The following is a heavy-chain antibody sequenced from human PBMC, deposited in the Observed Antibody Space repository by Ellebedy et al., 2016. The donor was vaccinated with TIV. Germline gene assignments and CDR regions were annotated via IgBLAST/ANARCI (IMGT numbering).Heavy chain of an antibody. CDR1: GYSFTAYW. V-gene: IGHV5-51*01. CDR2: IYPGDSDT. D-gene: IGHD1-26*01. Sequence: GGSLRLSCKGSGYSFTAYWIGWVRQMPGKGLELMGIIYPGDSDTTYSPSFQGQVTISADKSISTAYLQWSSLKASDTAMYYCARRLYSGTYNYWGQGTLVTVSS. J-gene: IGHJ4*02. CDR3: ARRLYSGTYNY.